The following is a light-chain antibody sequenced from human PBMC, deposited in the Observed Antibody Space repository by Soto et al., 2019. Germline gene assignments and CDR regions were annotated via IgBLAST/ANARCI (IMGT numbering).Light chain of an antibody. Sequence: IVLTQSPGTLSLSPGERATLSCRASQSVSSSYLAWYQQKPGQAPRPLIYGASSRAIGIPDRFSGSGSGTDFTLTISRLEPEDFAVYYCQQYGSSPWTFGQETKVDIK. CDR3: QQYGSSPWT. J-gene: IGKJ1*01. CDR1: QSVSSSY. V-gene: IGKV3-20*01. CDR2: GAS.